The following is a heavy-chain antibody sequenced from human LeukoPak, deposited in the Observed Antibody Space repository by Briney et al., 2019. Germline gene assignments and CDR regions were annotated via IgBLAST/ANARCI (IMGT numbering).Heavy chain of an antibody. J-gene: IGHJ4*02. CDR1: GFTLSTYA. V-gene: IGHV3-49*04. CDR3: SRDQTPYY. CDR2: IASKTYGGTA. Sequence: GGSLRLSCAASGFTLSTYAMSWVRQAPGKGLEWVGFIASKTYGGTAEYAASVKGRFTISRDDSKSIAYLQMNSLKTEDTAVYFCSRDQTPYYWGQGTLVTVSS.